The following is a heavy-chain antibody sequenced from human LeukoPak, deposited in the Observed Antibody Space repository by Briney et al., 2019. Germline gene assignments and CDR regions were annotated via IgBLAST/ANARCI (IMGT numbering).Heavy chain of an antibody. Sequence: SVKVSCKASGGTFSSYAISWVRQAPGQGLEWMGGIIPIFGTANYAQKFQGRVTITTDESTSTAYMELSSLRSEDTAVYYCARNSLDRYGFYYMDVWGKGTTVTVSS. CDR2: IIPIFGTA. CDR3: ARNSLDRYGFYYMDV. D-gene: IGHD5-18*01. J-gene: IGHJ6*03. V-gene: IGHV1-69*05. CDR1: GGTFSSYA.